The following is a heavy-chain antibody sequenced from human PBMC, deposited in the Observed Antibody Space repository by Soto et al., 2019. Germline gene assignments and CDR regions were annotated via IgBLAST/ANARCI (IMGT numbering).Heavy chain of an antibody. V-gene: IGHV4-4*07. CDR3: ARDRAGGATTRGYDY. Sequence: QVQLQESGPGLVKPSETLSLTCTVSGGSISSYYWSWIRQPAGKGLEWIGRIYTSGSTNYNPSLKSRVNMSVDTPTNKFSLKLSSVTAADTAVYYCARDRAGGATTRGYDYWGQGTLVTVSS. D-gene: IGHD1-26*01. CDR2: IYTSGST. CDR1: GGSISSYY. J-gene: IGHJ4*02.